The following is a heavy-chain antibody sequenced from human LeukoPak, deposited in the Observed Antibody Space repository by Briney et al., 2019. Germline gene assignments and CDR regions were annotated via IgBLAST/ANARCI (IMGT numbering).Heavy chain of an antibody. Sequence: ASVKVSCKASGYTFSNYGISWVRQARGQRLEWIGWIVVGSGNTNYAQKFQERVTITRDMSTSTAYMELSSLRSEDTAVYYCAAGGYSYGFDYWGQGTLVTVSS. CDR1: GYTFSNYG. V-gene: IGHV1-58*02. J-gene: IGHJ4*02. D-gene: IGHD5-18*01. CDR3: AAGGYSYGFDY. CDR2: IVVGSGNT.